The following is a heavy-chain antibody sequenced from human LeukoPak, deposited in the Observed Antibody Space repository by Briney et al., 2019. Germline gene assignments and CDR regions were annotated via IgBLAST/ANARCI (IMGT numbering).Heavy chain of an antibody. CDR3: ARAGVRLNWFDP. D-gene: IGHD2-8*01. V-gene: IGHV1-2*02. Sequence: ASVKVSCKASGYTSTGYYMHWVRQAPGQGLEWMGWINPNSGGTNYAQKFQGRVTMTRDTSISTAYMELSKLRSDDTAVYYCARAGVRLNWFDPWGQGTLVTVSS. CDR2: INPNSGGT. J-gene: IGHJ5*02. CDR1: GYTSTGYY.